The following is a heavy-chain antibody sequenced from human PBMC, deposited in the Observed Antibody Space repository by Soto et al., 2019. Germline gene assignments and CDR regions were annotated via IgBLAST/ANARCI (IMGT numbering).Heavy chain of an antibody. CDR3: AKKGLGSLATYCSTGDCHYAFDL. CDR2: ISGGGDGT. V-gene: IGHV3-23*01. J-gene: IGHJ3*01. CDR1: GFTFMHYA. D-gene: IGHD2-21*02. Sequence: EVQLLESGGGLVQPGGSLRLSCAASGFTFMHYAMSWFRQAPGKGLEWVSTISGGGDGTYYADSVKGRFTISRDNYRNTVYLQMNSLRADDTAVYYCAKKGLGSLATYCSTGDCHYAFDLWGQGTIVTVSS.